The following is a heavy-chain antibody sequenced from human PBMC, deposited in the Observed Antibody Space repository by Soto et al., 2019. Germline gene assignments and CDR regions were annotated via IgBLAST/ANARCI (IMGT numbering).Heavy chain of an antibody. Sequence: QVQLQQWGAGLLKPSETLSLTCAVYGGSFSPFYWSWIRQPPGKGLEWIGEINHSGSTNYNPSLKSRVTISVDTSKNQFSLKLSSVTAADTAMYYCARGRAYWGQGTRVTVSS. CDR3: ARGRAY. V-gene: IGHV4-34*01. J-gene: IGHJ4*02. CDR2: INHSGST. CDR1: GGSFSPFY.